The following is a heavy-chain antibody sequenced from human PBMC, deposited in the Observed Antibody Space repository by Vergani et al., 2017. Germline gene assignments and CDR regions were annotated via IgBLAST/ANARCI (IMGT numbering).Heavy chain of an antibody. CDR3: ARGGYTAMGDY. J-gene: IGHJ4*02. V-gene: IGHV4-39*07. D-gene: IGHD5-18*01. CDR1: GGSISSSSYY. Sequence: QLQLHGSGPGLVKPSETLYLTCTVSGGSISSSSYYWGWIRQPPGKGLEWIGSIYYSGRTYYNPSLKSRVTISVDTSKNQFSLKLSSVTAADTAVYYCARGGYTAMGDYWGQGTLVTVSS. CDR2: IYYSGRT.